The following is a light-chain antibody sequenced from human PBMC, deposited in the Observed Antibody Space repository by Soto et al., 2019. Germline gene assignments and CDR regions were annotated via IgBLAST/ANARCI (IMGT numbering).Light chain of an antibody. CDR2: GAS. V-gene: IGKV3-15*01. Sequence: IVMTQSPATVSASPGERVTLSCRASQSVSGNVAWYHQKPGQPPRLLVYGASTTATDIPARFFGSGSETDFTLTITRLQSYDFGTYYCQQFNSWPRTFGQGTKVDIK. J-gene: IGKJ1*01. CDR1: QSVSGN. CDR3: QQFNSWPRT.